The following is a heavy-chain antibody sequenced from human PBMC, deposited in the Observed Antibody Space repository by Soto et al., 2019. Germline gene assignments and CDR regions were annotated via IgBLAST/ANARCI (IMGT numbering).Heavy chain of an antibody. V-gene: IGHV4-31*03. J-gene: IGHJ2*01. CDR3: ARDTGGGGWYFDL. CDR2: IYYSGST. CDR1: GGSISSGGYY. D-gene: IGHD3-16*01. Sequence: QVQLQESGPGLVKPSQTLSLTCTVSGGSISSGGYYWSWIRQHPGKGLEWIGYIYYSGSTYYNPSLKGCVTITGDPSKNPFSLKLSSGTAADTAVYYCARDTGGGGWYFDLWGRGTLVTVSS.